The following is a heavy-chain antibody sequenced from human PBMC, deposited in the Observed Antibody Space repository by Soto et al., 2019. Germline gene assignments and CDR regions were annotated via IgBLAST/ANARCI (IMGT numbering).Heavy chain of an antibody. CDR3: ARGGGRGIAAAGTGYYYYYAMDV. CDR2: TYYRSKWYN. D-gene: IGHD6-13*01. CDR1: GDSVSSNSAA. Sequence: PSQTLSLTCAISGDSVSSNSAAWNWIRQSPSRGLEWLGRTYYRSKWYNDYAVSVKSRITINPDTSKNQFSLQPNSVTPEDTAVYYCARGGGRGIAAAGTGYYYYYAMDVWGQGTTVTVSS. J-gene: IGHJ6*02. V-gene: IGHV6-1*01.